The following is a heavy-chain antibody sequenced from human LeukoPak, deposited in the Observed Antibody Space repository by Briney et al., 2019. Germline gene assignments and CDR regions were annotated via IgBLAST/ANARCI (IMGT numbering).Heavy chain of an antibody. CDR1: GYTLTELS. V-gene: IGHV1-24*01. Sequence: ASVKVSCKVSGYTLTELSMHWVRQAPGKGLEWMGGFDPEDGEAIYAQKFQGRVTMTEDTSTDTAYMELSSLRSEDTAVYYCATGLSSGWFNFDYWGQGTLVTVSS. J-gene: IGHJ4*02. CDR3: ATGLSSGWFNFDY. D-gene: IGHD6-19*01. CDR2: FDPEDGEA.